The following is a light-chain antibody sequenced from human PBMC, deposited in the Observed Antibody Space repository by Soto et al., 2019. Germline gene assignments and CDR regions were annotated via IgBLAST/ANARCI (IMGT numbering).Light chain of an antibody. CDR3: AAWDDSLSGRV. Sequence: QSVLTQPPSASGTPGQRVTMSCSGSGSNIGPNYVYWFQQFPGTAPKLLIYNNDQGPSGVPDRFSGSKSGTSASLDISGLRSEDEADYYCAAWDDSLSGRVFGGGTKLTVL. V-gene: IGLV1-47*02. CDR1: GSNIGPNY. J-gene: IGLJ3*02. CDR2: NND.